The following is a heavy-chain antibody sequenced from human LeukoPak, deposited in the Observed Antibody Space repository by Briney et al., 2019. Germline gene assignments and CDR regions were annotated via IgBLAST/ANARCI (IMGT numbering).Heavy chain of an antibody. CDR3: ARVKAAGYYYDSSGYYGY. Sequence: AASVKVSCKASGYTFTGYYMHWVRQAPGQGLEWMGWINPNSGGTNYAQKFQGRVTMTRDTSISTAYMELSRLRSDDAAVYYCARVKAAGYYYDSSGYYGYWGQGTLVTASS. J-gene: IGHJ4*02. CDR2: INPNSGGT. CDR1: GYTFTGYY. V-gene: IGHV1-2*02. D-gene: IGHD3-22*01.